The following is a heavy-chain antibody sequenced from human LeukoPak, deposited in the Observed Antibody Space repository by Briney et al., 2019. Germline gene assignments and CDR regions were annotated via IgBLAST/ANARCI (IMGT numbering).Heavy chain of an antibody. D-gene: IGHD3-10*01. Sequence: GGSLRLSCAASGFTFSRSKMTGSGRAPGKGLEWVSYIGSSSRSIYYADSVKGRFTISRDDAKNSLYLQMNSLRDEDTAVYYCARDPVRGMDVWGQGTTVTVSS. J-gene: IGHJ6*02. CDR1: GFTFSRSK. CDR3: ARDPVRGMDV. V-gene: IGHV3-48*02. CDR2: IGSSSRSI.